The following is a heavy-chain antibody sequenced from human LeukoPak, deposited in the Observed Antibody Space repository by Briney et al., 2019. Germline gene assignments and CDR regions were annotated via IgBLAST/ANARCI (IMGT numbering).Heavy chain of an antibody. V-gene: IGHV3-30-3*01. J-gene: IGHJ4*02. CDR3: AKDLHYYDSSAPFDY. Sequence: GGSLRLSCAASGFTFSSYAMHWVRQAPGKGLEWVAVISYDGSNKYYADSVKGRFTISRDNSKNTLYLQMNSLRAEDTAVYYCAKDLHYYDSSAPFDYWGQGTLVTVSS. D-gene: IGHD3-22*01. CDR2: ISYDGSNK. CDR1: GFTFSSYA.